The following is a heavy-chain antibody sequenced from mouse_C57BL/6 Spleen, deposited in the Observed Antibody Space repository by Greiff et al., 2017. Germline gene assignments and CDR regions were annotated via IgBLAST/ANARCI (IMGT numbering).Heavy chain of an antibody. CDR2: IDPESGDT. D-gene: IGHD1-1*02. V-gene: IGHV14-4*01. CDR1: GFNIKDDY. J-gene: IGHJ2*01. CDR3: TSNYALDY. Sequence: VQLKESGAELVRPGASVKLSCTASGFNIKDDYMPWVRQRPEQGLEWIGWIDPESGDTEYASKFQGKATITADTSSNTAYLQLSSLTSEDTAVYYCTSNYALDYWGQGTTLTVSS.